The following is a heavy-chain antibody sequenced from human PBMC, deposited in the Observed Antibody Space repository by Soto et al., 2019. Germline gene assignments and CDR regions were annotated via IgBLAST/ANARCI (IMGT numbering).Heavy chain of an antibody. CDR2: IYYSGST. V-gene: IGHV4-39*01. Sequence: SETLSLTCTVSGGSISSSSYCWGWIRQPPGKGLEWIGSIYYSGSTYYNPSLKSRVTISVDTSKNQFSLKLSSVTAADTAVYYCARRAEFCSSTSCTPTRFDPWGQGTLVTVSS. CDR1: GGSISSSSYC. D-gene: IGHD2-2*01. J-gene: IGHJ5*02. CDR3: ARRAEFCSSTSCTPTRFDP.